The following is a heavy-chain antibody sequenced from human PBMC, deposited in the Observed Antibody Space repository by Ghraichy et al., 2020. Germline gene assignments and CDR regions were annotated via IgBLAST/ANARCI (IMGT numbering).Heavy chain of an antibody. CDR2: IFYSGNT. D-gene: IGHD1/OR15-1a*01. CDR1: GASISSGGYY. Sequence: SETLSLTCTVSGASISSGGYYWNWIRQHPKKGLEWIGYIFYSGNTYYNPSLKSRITISVDTSMNLFSLRLTSVTAADTAVYYCARSGVGTTFSVYPMDVWGHGTTVTVSS. J-gene: IGHJ6*02. V-gene: IGHV4-31*03. CDR3: ARSGVGTTFSVYPMDV.